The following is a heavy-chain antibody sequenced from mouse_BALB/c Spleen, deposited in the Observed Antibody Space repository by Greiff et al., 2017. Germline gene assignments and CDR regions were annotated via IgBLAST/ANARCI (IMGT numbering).Heavy chain of an antibody. CDR1: GYAFSSSW. Sequence: QVQLQQSGPELVKPGASVKISCKASGYAFSSSWMNWVKQRPGQGLEWIGRIYPGDGDTNYNGKFKGKATLTADKSSSTAYMQLSSLTSVDSAVYFCATIYYGNYFDYWGQGTTLTVSS. J-gene: IGHJ2*01. V-gene: IGHV1-82*01. D-gene: IGHD2-1*01. CDR3: ATIYYGNYFDY. CDR2: IYPGDGDT.